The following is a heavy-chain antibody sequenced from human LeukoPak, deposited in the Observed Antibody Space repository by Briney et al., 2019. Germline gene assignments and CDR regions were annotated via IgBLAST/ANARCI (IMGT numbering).Heavy chain of an antibody. J-gene: IGHJ4*02. CDR2: IYSGGST. Sequence: GGSLRLSCAASGFTFSDYYMSWIRQAPGKGLEWVSVIYSGGSTHYADSVKGRFTISRDNSKNTLYLQMNSLRAEDTAVYYCARDRRYSSSRHFDYWGQGTLVTVSS. CDR1: GFTFSDYY. V-gene: IGHV3-66*01. CDR3: ARDRRYSSSRHFDY. D-gene: IGHD6-13*01.